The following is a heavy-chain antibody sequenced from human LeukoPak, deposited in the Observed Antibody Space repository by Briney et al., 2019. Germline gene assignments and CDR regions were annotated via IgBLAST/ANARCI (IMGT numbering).Heavy chain of an antibody. V-gene: IGHV3-23*01. Sequence: GWSLRLSCAASGFTFSSYAMSWVRQAPGKGLEWVSAISGSGGSTYYADSVKGRFTISRVNSKNTLYLQMNSLRAEDTAVYYCAKDIVVVPAAQGGAFDIWGQGTMVTVSS. J-gene: IGHJ3*02. CDR3: AKDIVVVPAAQGGAFDI. CDR1: GFTFSSYA. CDR2: ISGSGGST. D-gene: IGHD2-2*01.